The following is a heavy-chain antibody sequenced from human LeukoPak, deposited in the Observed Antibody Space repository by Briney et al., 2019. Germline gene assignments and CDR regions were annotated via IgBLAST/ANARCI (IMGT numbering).Heavy chain of an antibody. Sequence: SETLSLTCAVSGGSISSDHWWSWVRQPPGKGLEWIGEIHHSGSTNYNPSLKSRVTISVVKLKNQFSLKMSSVTAADTAVYYCASKLTAVAGYFDYWGQGTLVTVSS. CDR3: ASKLTAVAGYFDY. V-gene: IGHV4-4*02. J-gene: IGHJ4*02. D-gene: IGHD6-19*01. CDR2: IHHSGST. CDR1: GGSISSDHW.